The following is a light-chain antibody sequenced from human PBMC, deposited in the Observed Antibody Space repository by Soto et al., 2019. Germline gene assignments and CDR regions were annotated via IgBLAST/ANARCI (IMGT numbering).Light chain of an antibody. CDR3: SSYGGYNNVV. V-gene: IGLV2-8*01. CDR1: SSDVGGYNY. J-gene: IGLJ1*01. CDR2: EVN. Sequence: QSALPQPPSASGSRGQSVTISCTGTSSDVGGYNYVSWFQQHPGKAPKLIIHEVNQRPSGVPDRFSGSKSGNTASLTVSGLQADDEGTYYCSSYGGYNNVVFGTGTKVTVL.